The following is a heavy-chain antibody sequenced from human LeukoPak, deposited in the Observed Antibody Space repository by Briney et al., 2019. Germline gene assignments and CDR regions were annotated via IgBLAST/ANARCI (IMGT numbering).Heavy chain of an antibody. D-gene: IGHD3-16*01. CDR3: VTDSLVLNY. CDR2: VKSKADGGTI. J-gene: IGHJ4*02. CDR1: GLTFSNAW. V-gene: IGHV3-15*01. Sequence: GGSLRLSCAASGLTFSNAWMSWVRQAPGKGLEWVGRVKSKADGGTIDYAAPVKGRFTISRDDSKNTLYLQMSSLKTEDTAVYYCVTDSLVLNYWGLGTLVTVSS.